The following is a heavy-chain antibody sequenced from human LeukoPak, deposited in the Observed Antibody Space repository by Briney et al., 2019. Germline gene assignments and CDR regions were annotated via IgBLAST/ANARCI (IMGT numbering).Heavy chain of an antibody. Sequence: ASVKVSCKASRYTFTSYGISWVRQAPGQGLEWMGWISAYNGNTNYAQKLQGRVTMTTDTSTSTAYMELRSLRSDDTAVYYCARATSGYSTYYFDYWGQGTLVTVSS. CDR1: RYTFTSYG. V-gene: IGHV1-18*01. D-gene: IGHD5-18*01. CDR3: ARATSGYSTYYFDY. CDR2: ISAYNGNT. J-gene: IGHJ4*02.